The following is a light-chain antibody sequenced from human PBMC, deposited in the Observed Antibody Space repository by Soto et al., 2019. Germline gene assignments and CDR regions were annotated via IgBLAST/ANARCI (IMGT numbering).Light chain of an antibody. Sequence: DIVLTQSQDYLAVSLGERATINCKSSQSVLCSSNNRNCLAWYQQKPGQPPKLLIYWASTRESGVPDRFSGSGSRTDFTFTIGSLPAEDVAVYYCQQYYVTPRTFGQGTKVEIK. J-gene: IGKJ1*01. CDR3: QQYYVTPRT. V-gene: IGKV4-1*01. CDR2: WAS. CDR1: QSVLCSSNNRNC.